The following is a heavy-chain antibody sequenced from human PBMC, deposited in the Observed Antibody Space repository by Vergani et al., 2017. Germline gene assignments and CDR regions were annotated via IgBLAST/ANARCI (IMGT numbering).Heavy chain of an antibody. CDR1: GGTFSSYA. D-gene: IGHD5-12*01. Sequence: QVQLVQSGAEVKKPGSSVKVSCKASGGTFSSYAISWVRQAPGQGLEWMGGIIPIFGTANYAQQFQGRVTITADKSTSTAYMELSSLRSEDTAVYYCARDSTEYSGYEHFDYWGQGTLVTVSS. V-gene: IGHV1-69*06. CDR3: ARDSTEYSGYEHFDY. CDR2: IIPIFGTA. J-gene: IGHJ4*02.